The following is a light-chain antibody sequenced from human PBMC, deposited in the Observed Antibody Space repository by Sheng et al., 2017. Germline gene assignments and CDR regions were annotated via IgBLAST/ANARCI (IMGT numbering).Light chain of an antibody. V-gene: IGKV3-15*01. J-gene: IGKJ2*01. CDR3: LQHKNWPMYT. CDR2: GAS. CDR1: QSVSGNF. Sequence: EIVLTQSPGTLSLSPGERAILSCRASQSVSGNFLAWHQQKPGQPPRLLIYGASTRATGLPARFSGSGSGTDFTLTISNLQSEDIAVYYCLQHKNWPMYTFGQGTKLEI.